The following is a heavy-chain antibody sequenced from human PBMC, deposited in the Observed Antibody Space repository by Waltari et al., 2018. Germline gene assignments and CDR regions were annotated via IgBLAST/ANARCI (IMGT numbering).Heavy chain of an antibody. CDR2: VHGSGKT. CDR3: ARDRGRGLYLDS. Sequence: QLQLQESGPGLVKPSGTLSLTCAVSGDSMSSTYWWSWVRQPPGKGLEWIGQVHGSGKTNYNPSFASRVTVSLDTPNNQFSLRVTSVTAADSAIYYCARDRGRGLYLDSWGPGTLVAASP. J-gene: IGHJ4*02. D-gene: IGHD2-15*01. V-gene: IGHV4-4*02. CDR1: GDSMSSTYW.